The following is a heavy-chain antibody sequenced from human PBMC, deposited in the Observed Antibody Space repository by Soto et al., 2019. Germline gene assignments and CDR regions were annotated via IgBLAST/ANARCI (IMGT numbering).Heavy chain of an antibody. J-gene: IGHJ6*02. Sequence: EMQLVESGGGLVKPGGSLRLSCAASGFTFSTYGMNWVRQAPGKGLEWVSSISSGSEYIYYADSLKGRLTISRDNARNSLYLQRNSLRAEDTAVYYWATDGAAGSVMEVWGQGTTVTVSS. CDR1: GFTFSTYG. D-gene: IGHD6-13*01. CDR2: ISSGSEYI. CDR3: ATDGAAGSVMEV. V-gene: IGHV3-21*01.